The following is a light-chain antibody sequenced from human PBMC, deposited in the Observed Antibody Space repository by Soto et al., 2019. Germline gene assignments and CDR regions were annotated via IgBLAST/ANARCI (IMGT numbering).Light chain of an antibody. Sequence: DMEMTQSPSSLSASVGDRVTITCRASQSISNYLNWYQHKPGKVPELLIYAASSLQSGVPTRFSGSGSGTDFTLTINSLQPEAFATYYCQQSYGTPLTFGGGPKIEIK. J-gene: IGKJ4*01. CDR3: QQSYGTPLT. CDR2: AAS. V-gene: IGKV1-39*01. CDR1: QSISNY.